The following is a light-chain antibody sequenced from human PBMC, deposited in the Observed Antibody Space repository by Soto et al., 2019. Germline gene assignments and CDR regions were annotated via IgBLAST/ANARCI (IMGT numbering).Light chain of an antibody. J-gene: IGLJ1*01. CDR2: EVN. V-gene: IGLV2-14*01. CDR3: SSYTSTNTFYV. CDR1: SSDVGGYNY. Sequence: QSALTQPASVSGSPGQSITISCTGTSSDVGGYNYVSWYQQHPGKAPKLIIYEVNNRPSGVSNRFSGSKSGNTASLTISGLQAEDEADYYCSSYTSTNTFYVFGTGTKVTVL.